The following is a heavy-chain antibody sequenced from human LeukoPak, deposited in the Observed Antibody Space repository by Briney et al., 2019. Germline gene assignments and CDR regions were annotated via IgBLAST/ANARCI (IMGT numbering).Heavy chain of an antibody. CDR2: ISNSADTI. Sequence: TGGTLSLSCAASRFAFSDHYMSWLPQAPGKGLEWVSYISNSADTIYYADYVKGRFTIARDTAKRSVFLHMSSLRAEDTAVYYCASGYIYGYVQSFDYWGQGTLVTVSS. D-gene: IGHD5-18*01. CDR1: RFAFSDHY. V-gene: IGHV3-11*01. CDR3: ASGYIYGYVQSFDY. J-gene: IGHJ4*01.